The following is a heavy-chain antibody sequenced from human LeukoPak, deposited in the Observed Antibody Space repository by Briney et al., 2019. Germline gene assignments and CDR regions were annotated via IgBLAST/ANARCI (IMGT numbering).Heavy chain of an antibody. J-gene: IGHJ5*02. CDR2: IYWDDDK. CDR1: GFSLSTSGVG. D-gene: IGHD3-22*01. Sequence: SGPTLVNPTPTLTLTCTFSGFSLSTSGVGVGWIRQPPGKALEWLALIYWDDDKRYSPSLKSRLTITKDTSKNQVVLTMTNMDPVDTATYYCAQRDYYDSSGYQEGPDWFDPWGQGTLVTVSS. CDR3: AQRDYYDSSGYQEGPDWFDP. V-gene: IGHV2-5*02.